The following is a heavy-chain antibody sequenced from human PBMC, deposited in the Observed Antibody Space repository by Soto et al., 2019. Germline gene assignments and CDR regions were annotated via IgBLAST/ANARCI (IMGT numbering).Heavy chain of an antibody. V-gene: IGHV3-7*03. CDR1: GFMFSDYW. D-gene: IGHD1-26*01. J-gene: IGHJ5*02. CDR3: ARLSPQELPAFPPVWFDP. Sequence: EVQLVESGGGLVQPGGSLRLSCEASGFMFSDYWMTWVRQAPGKGLEWVANIKQDGSEKYFVDSVKGRFTISRDNAKNSLYLQMSSLRAEDTAVYYCARLSPQELPAFPPVWFDPWGQGTLVTVSS. CDR2: IKQDGSEK.